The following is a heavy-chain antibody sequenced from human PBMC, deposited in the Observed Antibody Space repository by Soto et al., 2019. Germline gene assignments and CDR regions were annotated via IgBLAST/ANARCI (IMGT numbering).Heavy chain of an antibody. CDR2: ISSNSAYI. J-gene: IGHJ5*02. CDR1: GFPLRSFT. D-gene: IGHD6-13*01. V-gene: IGHV3-21*01. Sequence: GFLRVSCAVSGFPLRSFTMNWVRQAPGKGLEWVSTISSNSAYIYYTDALRGRFTISRDNARNSLHLQMNSLRAEDTAVYYCTRDASRDSSARGWFDPWGPGTLVT. CDR3: TRDASRDSSARGWFDP.